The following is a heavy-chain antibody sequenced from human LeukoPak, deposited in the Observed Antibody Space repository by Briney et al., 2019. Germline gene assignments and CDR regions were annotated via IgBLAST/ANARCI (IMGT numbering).Heavy chain of an antibody. CDR2: IYYTGST. D-gene: IGHD6-6*01. CDR3: ARALTYSSTSVSAFDI. CDR1: GGSISNYY. Sequence: SETLSLTCTVSGGSISNYYWSWIRQPPGKGLEWIGYIYYTGSTYDNPSLRSRLTISRDTSNNQFSLKLSSVTAADTAMYYCARALTYSSTSVSAFDIWGQGTMVTVSS. V-gene: IGHV4-59*01. J-gene: IGHJ3*02.